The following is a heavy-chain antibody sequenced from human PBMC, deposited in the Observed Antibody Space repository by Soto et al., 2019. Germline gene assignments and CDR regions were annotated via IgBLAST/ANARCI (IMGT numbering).Heavy chain of an antibody. V-gene: IGHV1-3*01. CDR3: ARDGYAGEYSYGYFDY. CDR2: INAGNGNT. CDR1: GYTFTSYA. Sequence: QVQLVQPGAEVKKPGASVKVSCKASGYTFTSYAMHWVRQAPGQRLEWMGWINAGNGNTKYSQKFQGRVTITRDTSASTAYMELSSLRSEDTAVYYCARDGYAGEYSYGYFDYWGQGTLVTVSS. D-gene: IGHD5-18*01. J-gene: IGHJ4*02.